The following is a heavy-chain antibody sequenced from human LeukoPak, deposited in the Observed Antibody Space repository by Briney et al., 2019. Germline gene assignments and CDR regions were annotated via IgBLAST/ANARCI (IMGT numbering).Heavy chain of an antibody. V-gene: IGHV3-7*01. Sequence: GGSLRLSCAASGFTFGSYWMSWVRQAPGKGLEWVANIKQDGSEKKYVDSVKGRFTISRDNAKNSLYLQMNSLRAEDTAVYYCARVQYLNYFDYWGQGTLVTVSS. CDR1: GFTFGSYW. CDR3: ARVQYLNYFDY. CDR2: IKQDGSEK. J-gene: IGHJ4*02. D-gene: IGHD4-11*01.